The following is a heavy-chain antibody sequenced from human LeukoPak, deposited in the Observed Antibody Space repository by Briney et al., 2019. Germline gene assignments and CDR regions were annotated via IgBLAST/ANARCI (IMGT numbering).Heavy chain of an antibody. D-gene: IGHD3-9*01. CDR2: ISGSGTDI. V-gene: IGHV3-11*03. CDR1: GFTFSDPY. J-gene: IGHJ4*02. Sequence: GGSLRLSCEASGFTFSDPYVSWIRQAPGKGLECLSYISGSGTDINYADSVKGRFTISRDNSKNTLYLQMNSLRAEDTAIYYCAKLLRYFDWLTHPGSFDYWGQGTLVTVSS. CDR3: AKLLRYFDWLTHPGSFDY.